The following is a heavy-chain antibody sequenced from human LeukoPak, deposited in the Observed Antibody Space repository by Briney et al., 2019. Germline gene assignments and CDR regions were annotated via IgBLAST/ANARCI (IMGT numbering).Heavy chain of an antibody. Sequence: ASVKVSCKASGYTFTGYYRHWVRQAPGQGLEWMGWINPNSGGTNYAQKFQGRVTMTRDMSTSTDYMELSSLRSEDTAIYYCARDNSVGDNAWWFDPWGQGTLSPSPQ. CDR2: INPNSGGT. CDR1: GYTFTGYY. J-gene: IGHJ5*02. CDR3: ARDNSVGDNAWWFDP. V-gene: IGHV1-2*02. D-gene: IGHD1-26*01.